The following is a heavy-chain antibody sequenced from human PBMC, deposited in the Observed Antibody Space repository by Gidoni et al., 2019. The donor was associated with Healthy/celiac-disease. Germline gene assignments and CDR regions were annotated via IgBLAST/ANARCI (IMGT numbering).Heavy chain of an antibody. CDR1: GYTFTSYY. Sequence: QVQLVQSGAEVKKPGASVKVSCKASGYTFTSYYMHWVRKAPGKGLAWMGIINPSGGSTSYAQKFQGRVTMTRDTSTSTVYMELSSLRSEDTAVYYCASESRGGYHPPAHYYGMDVWGKGTTVTVSS. CDR2: INPSGGST. D-gene: IGHD2-15*01. V-gene: IGHV1-46*03. CDR3: ASESRGGYHPPAHYYGMDV. J-gene: IGHJ6*04.